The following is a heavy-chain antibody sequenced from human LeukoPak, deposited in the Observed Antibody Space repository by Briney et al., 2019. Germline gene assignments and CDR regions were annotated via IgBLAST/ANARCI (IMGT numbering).Heavy chain of an antibody. V-gene: IGHV3-30*18. CDR3: TKDDRFFGSYSDS. CDR2: VLSDEDSQ. Sequence: GALRLSCAASGFSFTKFAMHWIRQSPGKGLEWVATVLSDEDSQYYADSVKGRFSISRDTSTSTLDLQMNSLRPEDTAVYCCTKDDRFFGSYSDSWGQGTLVTVSS. CDR1: GFSFTKFA. D-gene: IGHD3-3*01. J-gene: IGHJ4*02.